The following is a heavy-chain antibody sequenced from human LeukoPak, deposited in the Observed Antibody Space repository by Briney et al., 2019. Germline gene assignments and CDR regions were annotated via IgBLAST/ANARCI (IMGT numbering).Heavy chain of an antibody. Sequence: KTSETLSLTCTVSGGSISSYYWSWIRQPPGKGLEWIAYIYYSGSTNYNPSLKSRVTISVDTSKNQFSLKLSSVTAADTAVYYCARDARGYSYIDYWGQGTLVTVSS. D-gene: IGHD5-18*01. V-gene: IGHV4-59*13. CDR2: IYYSGST. J-gene: IGHJ4*02. CDR1: GGSISSYY. CDR3: ARDARGYSYIDY.